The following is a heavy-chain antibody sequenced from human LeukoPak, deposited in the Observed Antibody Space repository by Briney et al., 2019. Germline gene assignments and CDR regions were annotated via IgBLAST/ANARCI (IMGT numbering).Heavy chain of an antibody. CDR1: RFTLSDYW. J-gene: IGHJ4*02. Sequence: PGGSLRLSCAVSRFTLSDYWMRWVRQAPGKGLEWVAAINKDGSEKQYVDSVKGRFTISRDNAKNSVYLQMTSLGAEDTAVYYCATYTQYFGAPGGADYWGLGTLVTVSS. CDR3: ATYTQYFGAPGGADY. D-gene: IGHD2-8*02. CDR2: INKDGSEK. V-gene: IGHV3-7*01.